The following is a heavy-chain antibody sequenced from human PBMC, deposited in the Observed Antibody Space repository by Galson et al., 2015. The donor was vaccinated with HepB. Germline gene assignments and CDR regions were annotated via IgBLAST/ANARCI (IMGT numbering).Heavy chain of an antibody. D-gene: IGHD1-14*01. CDR3: ARARRGGNWFDP. V-gene: IGHV1-2*02. CDR1: GYTFTGYY. Sequence: SCKASGYTFTGYYMHWVRQAPGQGLEWMGWINPNSGGTNYAQKFQGRVTMTRDTSINTAYMELSRLRSDDTAVYYCARARRGGNWFDPWGQGTLVTVSS. CDR2: INPNSGGT. J-gene: IGHJ5*02.